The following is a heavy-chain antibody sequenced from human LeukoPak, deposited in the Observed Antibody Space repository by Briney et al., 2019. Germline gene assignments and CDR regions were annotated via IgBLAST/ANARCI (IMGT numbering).Heavy chain of an antibody. CDR1: GFTFSSYW. J-gene: IGHJ4*02. Sequence: RPGGSLRLSCAASGFTFSSYWMSWVRQAPGKGLEWVANIKQDGSEKYYVDSVKGRFTISRDNAKNSLYLQMNSLRAEDTAFYYCAKDDALIRFYNWGQGTQVTVSS. CDR3: AKDDALIRFYN. D-gene: IGHD2/OR15-2a*01. CDR2: IKQDGSEK. V-gene: IGHV3-7*03.